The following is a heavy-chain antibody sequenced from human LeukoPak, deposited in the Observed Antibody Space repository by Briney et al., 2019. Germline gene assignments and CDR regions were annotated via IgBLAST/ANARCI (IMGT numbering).Heavy chain of an antibody. J-gene: IGHJ4*02. Sequence: SETLSLTCTVSGGSLSSYYWSWIRQPPGKGLEWIGYIYYSGSTNYNPSLKSRVTISVDTSKNQFSLKLSSVTAADTAVYYCARLGDDFWSGYLGVDYWGQGTLVTVSS. D-gene: IGHD3-3*01. CDR3: ARLGDDFWSGYLGVDY. V-gene: IGHV4-59*08. CDR1: GGSLSSYY. CDR2: IYYSGST.